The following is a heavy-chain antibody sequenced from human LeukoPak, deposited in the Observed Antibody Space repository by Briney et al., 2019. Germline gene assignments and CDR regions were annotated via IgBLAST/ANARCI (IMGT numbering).Heavy chain of an antibody. D-gene: IGHD3-22*01. CDR3: ARGPRRTYYYDSADLYYFDY. Sequence: GESLKISCKGSGYSFTSHWIGWVRQMPGKGLEWMGIIYPGDSDTRYSPSFQGQVTISADKSISTAYLQWSSLKASDTAMYYCARGPRRTYYYDSADLYYFDYWGQGTLVTVSS. CDR2: IYPGDSDT. J-gene: IGHJ4*02. CDR1: GYSFTSHW. V-gene: IGHV5-51*01.